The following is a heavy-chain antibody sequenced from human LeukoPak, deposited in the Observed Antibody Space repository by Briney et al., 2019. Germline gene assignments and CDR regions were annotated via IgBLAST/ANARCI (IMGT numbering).Heavy chain of an antibody. CDR1: GFTFSSYG. J-gene: IGHJ4*02. Sequence: AGGSLRLSCTASGFTFSSYGMHWVRQAPGKGLEWVALISYDGSNKYYADSVKGRFTISRDNSKNTLYLQMNSLRAEDTAVYYCARGPSGYHNTGGQGTLVTVSS. CDR2: ISYDGSNK. CDR3: ARGPSGYHNT. D-gene: IGHD5-12*01. V-gene: IGHV3-30*03.